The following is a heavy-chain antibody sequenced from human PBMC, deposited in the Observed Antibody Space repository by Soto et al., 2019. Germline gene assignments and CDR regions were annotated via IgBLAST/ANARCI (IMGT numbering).Heavy chain of an antibody. J-gene: IGHJ3*02. CDR1: GGTFSSYA. V-gene: IGHV1-69*01. Sequence: QVPLVQSGAEVKKPGSSVKVSCKASGGTFSSYAISWVRQAPGQGLEWMGGIIPIFGTANYAQKFQGRVTITADESTSTAYMELSSLRSENTAVYYCARGPITIFGVEYGAFDIWGQGTMVTVSS. D-gene: IGHD3-3*01. CDR2: IIPIFGTA. CDR3: ARGPITIFGVEYGAFDI.